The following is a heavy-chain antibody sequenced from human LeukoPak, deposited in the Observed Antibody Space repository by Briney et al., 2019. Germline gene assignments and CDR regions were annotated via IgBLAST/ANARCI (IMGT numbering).Heavy chain of an antibody. CDR1: GFTFSSYG. CDR2: ISYDGSNK. Sequence: GGSLRLSCAASGFTFSSYGMHWVRQAPGKGLEWVAVISYDGSNKYYADSVKGRFTISRDNSKNTLYLQMNSLRAEDTAVYYCAKSPGYSNYAFDYWGQGTLVTVSS. D-gene: IGHD4-11*01. J-gene: IGHJ4*02. V-gene: IGHV3-30*18. CDR3: AKSPGYSNYAFDY.